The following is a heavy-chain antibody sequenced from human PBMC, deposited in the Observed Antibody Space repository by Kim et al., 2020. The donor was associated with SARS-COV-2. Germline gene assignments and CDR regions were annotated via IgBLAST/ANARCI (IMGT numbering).Heavy chain of an antibody. CDR2: DGTST. Sequence: DGTSTYYPDSVKGRFAISRDNSKNTLDLQMNSLRTEDTAVYYCFRGGVDFWGQGTLVTVSS. D-gene: IGHD3-10*01. CDR3: FRGGVDF. V-gene: IGHV3-74*01. J-gene: IGHJ4*02.